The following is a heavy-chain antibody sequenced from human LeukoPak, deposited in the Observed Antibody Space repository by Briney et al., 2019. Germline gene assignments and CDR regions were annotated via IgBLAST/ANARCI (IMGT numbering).Heavy chain of an antibody. CDR2: ISYDGSNK. CDR3: ARDHIVVVPAAHYYYYGMDV. J-gene: IGHJ6*02. CDR1: GFTFSSYA. D-gene: IGHD2-2*01. V-gene: IGHV3-30-3*01. Sequence: PGGSLRLSCAASGFTFSSYAMHWVRQAPGKGLEWVAVISYDGSNKYYADPVKGRFTISRDNSKNTLYLQMNSLRAEDTAVYYCARDHIVVVPAAHYYYYGMDVWGQGTTVTVSS.